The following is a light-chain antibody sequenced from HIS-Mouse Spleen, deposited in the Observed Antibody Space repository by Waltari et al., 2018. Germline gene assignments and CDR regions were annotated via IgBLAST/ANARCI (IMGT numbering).Light chain of an antibody. CDR2: EVS. J-gene: IGLJ3*02. Sequence: QSALTQPASVSGSPGQSITIPCTGTSSDVVGLYSVSWLQQHPGKAPKLMIYEVSNRPSGVSNRFSGSKSGNTASLTISGLQAEDEADYYCSSYTSSSSWVFGGGTKLTVL. CDR1: SSDVVGLYS. V-gene: IGLV2-14*01. CDR3: SSYTSSSSWV.